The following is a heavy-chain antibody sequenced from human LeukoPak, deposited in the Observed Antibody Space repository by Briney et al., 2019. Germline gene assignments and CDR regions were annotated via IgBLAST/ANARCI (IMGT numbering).Heavy chain of an antibody. D-gene: IGHD3-22*01. CDR1: GYTFTSYG. CDR3: AREYYYDSSGYRFDY. V-gene: IGHV1-18*01. CDR2: ISAYNGNT. Sequence: ASVKVSCKASGYTFTSYGTSWVRQAPGQGLEWMGWISAYNGNTNYAQKLQGRVTMTTDTSTSTAYMELRSLRSDDTAVYYCAREYYYDSSGYRFDYWGQGTLVTVSS. J-gene: IGHJ4*02.